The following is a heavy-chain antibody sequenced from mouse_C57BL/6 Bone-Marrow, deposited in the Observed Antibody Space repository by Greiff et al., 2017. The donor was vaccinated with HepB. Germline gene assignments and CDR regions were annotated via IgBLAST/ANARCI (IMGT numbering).Heavy chain of an antibody. D-gene: IGHD3-2*02. J-gene: IGHJ3*01. CDR1: GYTFTDYY. CDR2: INPYNGGT. CDR3: ARSDSSGYRFAY. V-gene: IGHV1-19*01. Sequence: EVQLQQSGPVLVKPGASVKMSCKASGYTFTDYYMNWVKQSHGKSLEWIGVINPYNGGTSYNQKFKGKATLTVDKSSSTAYMELNSLTSEDSAVYYCARSDSSGYRFAYWGQGTLVTVSA.